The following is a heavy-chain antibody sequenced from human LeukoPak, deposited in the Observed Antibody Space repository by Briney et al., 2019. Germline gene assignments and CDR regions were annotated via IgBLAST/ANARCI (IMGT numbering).Heavy chain of an antibody. D-gene: IGHD5-18*01. J-gene: IGHJ4*02. CDR1: GFTFSSYG. V-gene: IGHV3-33*06. Sequence: PGGSLRLSCAASGFTFSSYGMHRVRQAPGKGLEWVAVIWYDGSNKYYADSVKGRFTISRDNSKNTLYLQMNSLRAEDTAVYYCAKAASDFDYWGQGTLVTVSS. CDR2: IWYDGSNK. CDR3: AKAASDFDY.